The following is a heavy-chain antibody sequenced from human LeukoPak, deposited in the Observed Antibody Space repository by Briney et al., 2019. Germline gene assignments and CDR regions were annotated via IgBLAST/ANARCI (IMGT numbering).Heavy chain of an antibody. CDR2: ISYDGNKK. CDR1: GFTFSNFV. CDR3: ARVGTVYGSYGSISGAFDI. Sequence: GGSLRLSCTASGFTFSNFVMHWVRQPPGKGLQWVTEISYDGNKKTYVDSVKGRFTISRDNSKNTLYLQMNSLRDEDTAVYYCARVGTVYGSYGSISGAFDIWGQGTMVTVSS. J-gene: IGHJ3*02. D-gene: IGHD1-26*01. V-gene: IGHV3-30-3*01.